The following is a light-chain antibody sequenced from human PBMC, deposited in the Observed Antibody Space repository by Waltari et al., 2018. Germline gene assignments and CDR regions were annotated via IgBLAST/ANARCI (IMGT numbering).Light chain of an antibody. CDR2: AAS. CDR3: QQSSASPYT. CDR1: QNIANY. J-gene: IGKJ2*01. Sequence: DIQMTQSPSFLSASVGDRVIITCRASQNIANYLNLYQQKPGTAPKLLIFAASKLQTGVPSRFSGSGSGRDFTLTISGLQVEDFAIFYCQQSSASPYTFGQGTKIEMK. V-gene: IGKV1-39*01.